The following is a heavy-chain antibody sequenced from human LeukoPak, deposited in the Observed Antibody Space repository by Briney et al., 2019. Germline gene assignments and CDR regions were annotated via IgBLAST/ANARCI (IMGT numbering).Heavy chain of an antibody. CDR2: IYYSGST. V-gene: IGHV4-59*08. D-gene: IGHD6-19*01. CDR3: ATWGIAVAGTFDY. CDR1: GGSISSSD. Sequence: PSETLSLTRTVSGGSISSSDWSWVGQPPGKGLEWIGYIYYSGSTNYNPSSKSRVAISVDTSKNQFSLKLSSVTAADTAVYYCATWGIAVAGTFDYWGQGTLVTVST. J-gene: IGHJ4*02.